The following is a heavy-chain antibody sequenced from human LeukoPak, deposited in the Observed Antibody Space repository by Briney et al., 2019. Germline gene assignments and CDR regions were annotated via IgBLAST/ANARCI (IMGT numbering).Heavy chain of an antibody. D-gene: IGHD4-23*01. V-gene: IGHV5-51*01. CDR1: GYSFTSYW. CDR2: IYPGNSET. Sequence: SGESLKISCKGTGYSFTSYWIGWVRQTPGKGLEWMGIIYPGNSETRYSPSLQGQVTISADKSINTAYLQWSSLKASDTAMYYCARRVVNNRNWYFDLWGRGTLVTVSS. J-gene: IGHJ2*01. CDR3: ARRVVNNRNWYFDL.